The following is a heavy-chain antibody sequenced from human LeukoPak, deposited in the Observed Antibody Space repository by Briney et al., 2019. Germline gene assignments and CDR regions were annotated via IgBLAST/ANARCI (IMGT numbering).Heavy chain of an antibody. CDR1: GGSISSYY. J-gene: IGHJ4*02. D-gene: IGHD5-18*01. CDR3: ARSTGGYSYGRYFDY. Sequence: SETLSLTCTVSGGSISSYYWSWIRQPPGKGLEWSGYIYYSGSTNYNPSLKSRVTISVDTSKNQFSLKLSSVTAADTAVYYCARSTGGYSYGRYFDYWGQGTLVTVSS. V-gene: IGHV4-59*01. CDR2: IYYSGST.